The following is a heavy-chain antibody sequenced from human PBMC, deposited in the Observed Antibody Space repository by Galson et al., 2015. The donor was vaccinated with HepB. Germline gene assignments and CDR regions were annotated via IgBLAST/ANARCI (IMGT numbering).Heavy chain of an antibody. V-gene: IGHV5-10-1*01. Sequence: QSGAEVKKPGESLRISCKGSGYSFTSYWISWVRQMPGKGLEWMGRIDPSDSYTNYSPSFQGHVTISADKSISTAYLQWSSLKASDTAMYYCATPGIAVAGPGIDAFDIWGQGTMVTVSS. CDR2: IDPSDSYT. D-gene: IGHD6-19*01. CDR3: ATPGIAVAGPGIDAFDI. CDR1: GYSFTSYW. J-gene: IGHJ3*02.